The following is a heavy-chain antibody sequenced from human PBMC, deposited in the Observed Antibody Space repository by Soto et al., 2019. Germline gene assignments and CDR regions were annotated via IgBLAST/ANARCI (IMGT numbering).Heavy chain of an antibody. V-gene: IGHV3-23*01. D-gene: IGHD3-16*01. CDR2: SDGSSATT. CDR1: GFTFSDYA. Sequence: PGGSLRLSCAASGFTFSDYAMSCVRQAPGKGLEWVSASDGSSATTNYADSVKGRFTISIDNSKNTLYLQMNSLRAEHTAVYYCAKSGGARGGYGFDIWGQGTMVTVSS. CDR3: AKSGGARGGYGFDI. J-gene: IGHJ3*02.